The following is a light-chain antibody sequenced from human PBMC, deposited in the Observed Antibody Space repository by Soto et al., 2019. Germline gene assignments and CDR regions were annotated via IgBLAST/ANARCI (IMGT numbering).Light chain of an antibody. Sequence: DIQMTQSPSSLSASVGDRVTITCRASQTISTYLNWYQQEPGKAPKLLINAESSLQSGVPSRFNGSKSGTSFTHTITMQQPGDFADYYCEQSNAIPYNFGQGTKLEIK. CDR3: EQSNAIPYN. CDR1: QTISTY. J-gene: IGKJ2*01. CDR2: AES. V-gene: IGKV1-39*01.